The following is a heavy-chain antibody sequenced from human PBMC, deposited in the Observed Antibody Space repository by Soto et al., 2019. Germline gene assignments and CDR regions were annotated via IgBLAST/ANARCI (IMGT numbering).Heavy chain of an antibody. D-gene: IGHD1-26*01. CDR1: GFTFSSYS. J-gene: IGHJ3*02. Sequence: PGGSLRLSCAASGFTFSSYSMNWVRQAPGKGLEWVSYISSSSSTIYYADSVKGRFTISRDNAKNSLSLEMNSLRAEDTAVYYCARAVGSYDAFDIWGQGTMVTVSS. V-gene: IGHV3-48*04. CDR3: ARAVGSYDAFDI. CDR2: ISSSSSTI.